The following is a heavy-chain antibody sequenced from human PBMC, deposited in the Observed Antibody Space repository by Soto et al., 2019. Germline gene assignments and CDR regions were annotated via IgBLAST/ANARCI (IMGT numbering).Heavy chain of an antibody. J-gene: IGHJ5*02. CDR2: IYYSGST. Sequence: PSETLSLTCTVSGGSISSYYWSWIRQPPGKGLEWIGYIYYSGSTNYNPSLKSRVTISVDTSKNQFSLKLSSVTAADTAVYYCARGHITMGLLTWFDPWGQGTLVTVSS. V-gene: IGHV4-59*01. D-gene: IGHD3-10*01. CDR3: ARGHITMGLLTWFDP. CDR1: GGSISSYY.